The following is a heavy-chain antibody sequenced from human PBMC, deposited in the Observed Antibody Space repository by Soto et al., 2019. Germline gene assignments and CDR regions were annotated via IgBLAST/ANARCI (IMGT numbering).Heavy chain of an antibody. CDR3: ARANTLRGYAVQIFDY. CDR2: IIPIFGTA. D-gene: IGHD5-12*01. J-gene: IGHJ4*02. Sequence: QVQLVQSGAEVKKPGSSVKVSCKASGGTFSSYAISWVRQAPGLGLEWMGGIIPIFGTANYAQKFQGRVTITADESTSTDYMELSSLRSEDTAVYYCARANTLRGYAVQIFDYWGQGTPVTVSS. CDR1: GGTFSSYA. V-gene: IGHV1-69*01.